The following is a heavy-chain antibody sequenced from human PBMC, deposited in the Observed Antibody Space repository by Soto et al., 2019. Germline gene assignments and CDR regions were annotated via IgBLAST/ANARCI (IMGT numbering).Heavy chain of an antibody. CDR2: VIPKFGTT. D-gene: IGHD4-17*01. Sequence: QVQLVQSGAEVKKPGSSVKVSCKASGGSFSTYGIHWVRLAPGQGLEWMGGVIPKFGTTNYAQKFRGRVTIPAGESTNTAYMELNSLRSEDTAVYFCARELDPSYGGNSLGLDYWGQGTMVTVSS. V-gene: IGHV1-69*13. CDR1: GGSFSTYG. J-gene: IGHJ4*02. CDR3: ARELDPSYGGNSLGLDY.